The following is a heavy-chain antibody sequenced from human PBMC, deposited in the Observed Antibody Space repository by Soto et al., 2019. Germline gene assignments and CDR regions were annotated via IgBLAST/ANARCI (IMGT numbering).Heavy chain of an antibody. J-gene: IGHJ4*02. V-gene: IGHV3-30*18. Sequence: GGSLRLSCAASGFTFSSYGMHWVRQAPGKGLEWVAVISYDGSNKYYADSVKGRFTISRDNSKNTLYLQMNSLRAEDTAVYYCAKDRNKLTAIDYFDYWGQGTLVTVPQ. D-gene: IGHD2-21*02. CDR2: ISYDGSNK. CDR1: GFTFSSYG. CDR3: AKDRNKLTAIDYFDY.